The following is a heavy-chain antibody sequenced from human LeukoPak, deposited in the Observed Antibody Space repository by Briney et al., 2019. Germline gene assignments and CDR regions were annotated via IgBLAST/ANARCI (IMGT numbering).Heavy chain of an antibody. CDR3: ARQVVPAAMLLWFGELLYDY. J-gene: IGHJ4*02. Sequence: SETLSLTCTVSGGSISSGSYYWGWIRQPPGKGLEWIGSIYYSGSTYYNPSLKSRVTIFVDTSKNQFSLKLSSVTAADTAVYYCARQVVPAAMLLWFGELLYDYWGQGTLVTVSS. V-gene: IGHV4-39*01. D-gene: IGHD3-10*01. CDR2: IYYSGST. CDR1: GGSISSGSYY.